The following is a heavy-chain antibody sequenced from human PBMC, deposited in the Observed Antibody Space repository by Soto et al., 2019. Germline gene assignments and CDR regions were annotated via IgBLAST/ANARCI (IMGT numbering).Heavy chain of an antibody. CDR2: IIPIFGTA. J-gene: IGHJ6*02. CDR3: AGGRDYGSGSYNYGMDV. Sequence: QVQLVQSGAEVKKPGSSVKVSCKASGGTFSSYAISWVRQAPGQGLEWMGGIIPIFGTANYAQKFQGRVTITADESTSTAYMELSSLRPEDTAVYYCAGGRDYGSGSYNYGMDVWGQGTTVTVSS. CDR1: GGTFSSYA. D-gene: IGHD3-10*01. V-gene: IGHV1-69*01.